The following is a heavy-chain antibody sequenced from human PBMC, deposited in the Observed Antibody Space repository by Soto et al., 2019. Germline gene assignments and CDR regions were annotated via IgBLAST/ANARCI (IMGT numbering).Heavy chain of an antibody. V-gene: IGHV1-8*01. CDR2: MNPNNGDA. CDR1: GNTFTSYD. D-gene: IGHD3-10*01. CDR3: ARGYYGSGSYRYYGMDV. J-gene: IGHJ6*02. Sequence: ASVKVSCKASGNTFTSYDINWVRQATGQSLEWMGWMNPNNGDASFAQKFQGRVSITADESKTTAYMELSSLRSEDTAVYYCARGYYGSGSYRYYGMDVWGQGTTVTVSS.